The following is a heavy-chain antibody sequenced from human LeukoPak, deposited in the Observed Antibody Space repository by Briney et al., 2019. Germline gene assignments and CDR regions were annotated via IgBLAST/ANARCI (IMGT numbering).Heavy chain of an antibody. Sequence: GGSLRLSCAASGFTFSSYGMHWVRQAPGKGLEWVAFIRYDGSNKYYADSVKGRFTISRDNSKNTLYLQMNSLRAEDTAVYYCARAGPLYYYYYMDVWGKGPTVTVSS. CDR2: IRYDGSNK. CDR1: GFTFSSYG. V-gene: IGHV3-30*02. CDR3: ARAGPLYYYYYMDV. D-gene: IGHD1-14*01. J-gene: IGHJ6*03.